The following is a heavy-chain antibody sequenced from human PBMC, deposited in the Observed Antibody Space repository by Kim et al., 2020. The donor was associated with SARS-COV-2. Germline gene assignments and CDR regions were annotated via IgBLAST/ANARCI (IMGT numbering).Heavy chain of an antibody. CDR3: ASLNYYDSSGYPAYYFDY. D-gene: IGHD3-22*01. V-gene: IGHV4-4*02. Sequence: KSRVTISVDKSKNQFSLKLSSVTAADTAVYYCASLNYYDSSGYPAYYFDYWGQGTLVTVSS. J-gene: IGHJ4*02.